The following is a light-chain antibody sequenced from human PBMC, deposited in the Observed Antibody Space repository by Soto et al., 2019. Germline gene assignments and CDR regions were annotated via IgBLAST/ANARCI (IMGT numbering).Light chain of an antibody. CDR2: DAS. CDR1: QSVSTY. V-gene: IGKV3-11*01. Sequence: EIVLTQSPATLSLSPGARATLSCRASQSVSTYLAWYQQKPGQAPRLLIHDASNRASGVPARFSGSGSGTDFTLTISSLEPEDFAVYYCQQRTNWLYTFGQGTKLEIK. CDR3: QQRTNWLYT. J-gene: IGKJ2*01.